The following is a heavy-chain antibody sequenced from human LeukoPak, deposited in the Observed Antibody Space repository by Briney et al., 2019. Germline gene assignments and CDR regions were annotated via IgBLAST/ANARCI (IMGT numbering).Heavy chain of an antibody. V-gene: IGHV3-30*04. Sequence: GRSLRLSCAASGFTFSSYAMHWVRQAPGKGLEWVXVXXXDGSNKYYADSXKGRFTISRDNSKNTLYLQMNSLRAEDTAVYYCASLSVTMIVVVLDAFDIWGQGTMVTVSS. J-gene: IGHJ3*02. CDR3: ASLSVTMIVVVLDAFDI. CDR1: GFTFSSYA. CDR2: XXXDGSNK. D-gene: IGHD3-22*01.